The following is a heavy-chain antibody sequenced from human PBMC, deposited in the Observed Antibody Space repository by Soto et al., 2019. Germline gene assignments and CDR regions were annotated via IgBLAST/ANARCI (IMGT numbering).Heavy chain of an antibody. J-gene: IGHJ6*02. CDR3: VRNGYYSLDV. D-gene: IGHD3-22*01. V-gene: IGHV4-4*02. CDR1: GDSIIGTGW. Sequence: QVQLQESGPGLVRPSGTLSLTCAVSGDSIIGTGWWSWVRQSPGKGLDWIGEVYHSGATNYNPSLKSRVTISVDTSRNQLSLNLGSVTAADTAVYYCVRNGYYSLDVWGQGTRVTVSS. CDR2: VYHSGAT.